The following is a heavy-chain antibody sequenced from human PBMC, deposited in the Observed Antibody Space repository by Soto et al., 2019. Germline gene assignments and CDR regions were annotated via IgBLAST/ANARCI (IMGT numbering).Heavy chain of an antibody. J-gene: IGHJ4*02. CDR2: ISYDGSNK. D-gene: IGHD2-15*01. Sequence: QVQLVESGGGVVQPGRSLRLSCAASGFTFSSYGMHWVRQTPGKGLEWVAVISYDGSNKYYADSVKGRFTISRDNSKNTLYLQMNSLRAEDTAVYYCAKGPTWDIVVVVAAIDYWGQGTLVTVSS. V-gene: IGHV3-30*18. CDR3: AKGPTWDIVVVVAAIDY. CDR1: GFTFSSYG.